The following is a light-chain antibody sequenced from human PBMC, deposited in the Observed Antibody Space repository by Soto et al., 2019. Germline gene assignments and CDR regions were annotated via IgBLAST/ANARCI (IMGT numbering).Light chain of an antibody. V-gene: IGLV2-8*01. Sequence: QSVLAQPPSASGSPGQSVTISCTGTSSDVGDNYVSWYQQHLGKAPKLIIYEVTLRPSGVPDRCSGSKSGNTASLTVSGIQADDEADYYCGGYAGSNTFVFGTGTKLTVL. CDR3: GGYAGSNTFV. CDR2: EVT. CDR1: SSDVGDNY. J-gene: IGLJ1*01.